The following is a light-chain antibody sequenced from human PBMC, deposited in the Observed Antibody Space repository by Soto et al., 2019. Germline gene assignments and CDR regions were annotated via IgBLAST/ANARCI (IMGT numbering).Light chain of an antibody. CDR2: DAS. CDR3: QQYYTYSWT. Sequence: DIQMTQSPSTLSASVGDRVTITCRASQSISTWLAWYQQKPGKAPKLLIYDASSLESGVPSRFSGSGSGTEFPLTISSLQPDDFATYYCQQYYTYSWTFGQGTKVEF. CDR1: QSISTW. V-gene: IGKV1-5*01. J-gene: IGKJ1*01.